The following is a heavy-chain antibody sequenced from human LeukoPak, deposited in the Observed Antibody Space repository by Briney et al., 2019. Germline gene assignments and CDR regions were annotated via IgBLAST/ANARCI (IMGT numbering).Heavy chain of an antibody. Sequence: ASVKVSCKASGYTFTGYYMHWVRQAPGQGLEWMGWINPNSGGTNYAQKFQGRVTLTRDTSISTAYMELSRLRSDDTAVYYCARDAAAAVHYYYYYMDVWGKGTTVTISS. V-gene: IGHV1-2*02. CDR1: GYTFTGYY. J-gene: IGHJ6*03. CDR3: ARDAAAAVHYYYYYMDV. D-gene: IGHD6-13*01. CDR2: INPNSGGT.